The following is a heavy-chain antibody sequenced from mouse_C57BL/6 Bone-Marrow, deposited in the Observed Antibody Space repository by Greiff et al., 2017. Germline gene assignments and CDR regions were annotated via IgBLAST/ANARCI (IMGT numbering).Heavy chain of an antibody. J-gene: IGHJ2*01. CDR2: ILPGSGST. D-gene: IGHD1-1*01. V-gene: IGHV1-9*01. CDR3: AKGGGKFITTVRGYFDY. CDR1: GYTFTGYW. Sequence: VQLQQSGAELMKPGASVKLSCKATGYTFTGYWIEWVKQRPGHGLEWIGEILPGSGSTNYNEKFKGKATFTADTSSNTAYMQLSSLTTEDSAIYYCAKGGGKFITTVRGYFDYWGQGTTLTVSS.